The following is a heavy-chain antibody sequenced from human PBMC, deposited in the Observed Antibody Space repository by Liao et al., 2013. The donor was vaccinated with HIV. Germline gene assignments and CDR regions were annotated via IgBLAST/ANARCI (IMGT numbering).Heavy chain of an antibody. D-gene: IGHD3-3*01. CDR2: IYTSGST. CDR1: GGSISTYY. V-gene: IGHV4-4*09. CDR3: ARESLRIFGVAGGGNAFEN. J-gene: IGHJ3*02. Sequence: QVQLQESGPGLVKPSETLSLTCTVSGGSISTYYWSWIRQPPGKGLEWIGRIYTSGSTDYNPSLKSRVTISADTSTNHFSLKLSSVTAADTAVYYCARESLRIFGVAGGGNAFENWGQGTMVTVSS.